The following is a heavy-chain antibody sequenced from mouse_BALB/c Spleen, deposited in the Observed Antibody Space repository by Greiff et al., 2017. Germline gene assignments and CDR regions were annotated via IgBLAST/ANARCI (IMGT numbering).Heavy chain of an antibody. CDR3: ARSYEDAMDY. CDR1: GYTFTDYN. Sequence: EVMLVESGPELVKPGASVKIPCKASGYTFTDYNMDWVKQSHGKSLEWIGDINPNNGGTIYNQKFKGKATLTVDKSSSTAYMELRSLTSEDTAVYYCARSYEDAMDYWGQGTSGTVSS. J-gene: IGHJ4*01. CDR2: INPNNGGT. V-gene: IGHV1-18*01. D-gene: IGHD1-1*01.